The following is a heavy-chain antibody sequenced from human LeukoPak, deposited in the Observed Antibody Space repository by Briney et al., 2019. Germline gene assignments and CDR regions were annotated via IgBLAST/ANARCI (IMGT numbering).Heavy chain of an antibody. J-gene: IGHJ4*02. V-gene: IGHV3-23*01. Sequence: PGGSLRLSCAASGFTFSSYAMSWVRQAPGKGLEWVSAISGSGGSTYYADSVKGRFTISRDNSKNTLYLQMNSLRAEDTAVYYCAKVRRSGSYFPLFDYWGQGTLVTVSS. CDR3: AKVRRSGSYFPLFDY. CDR2: ISGSGGST. D-gene: IGHD1-26*01. CDR1: GFTFSSYA.